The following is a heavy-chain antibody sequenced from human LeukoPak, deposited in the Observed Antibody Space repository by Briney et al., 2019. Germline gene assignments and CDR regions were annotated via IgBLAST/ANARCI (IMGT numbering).Heavy chain of an antibody. CDR3: ARANPETYYDFWSGYVPSDY. D-gene: IGHD3-3*01. CDR1: GFTFSSYW. J-gene: IGHJ4*02. CDR2: INSDGSST. V-gene: IGHV3-74*01. Sequence: GGSLRLSCAASGFTFSSYWMHWVRQAPGKGLVWVSRINSDGSSTSYADSVKGRFTISRDNAKNTLYLQMNSLRAEDTAVYYCARANPETYYDFWSGYVPSDYWGQGTLVTVSS.